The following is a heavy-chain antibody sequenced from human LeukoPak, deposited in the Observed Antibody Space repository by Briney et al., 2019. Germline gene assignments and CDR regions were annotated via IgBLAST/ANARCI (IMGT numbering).Heavy chain of an antibody. CDR3: ARGRSVVVPAANHLYYFDY. CDR2: INHSGST. D-gene: IGHD2-2*01. J-gene: IGHJ4*02. V-gene: IGHV4-34*01. CDR1: GGSFSGYY. Sequence: SETLSLTCAVYGGSFSGYYWSWIRQPPGKGLEWIGEINHSGSTNYNPSLKSRVTISVDTSKNQFSLKLSSVTAADTAVYYCARGRSVVVPAANHLYYFDYWGQGTLVTVSS.